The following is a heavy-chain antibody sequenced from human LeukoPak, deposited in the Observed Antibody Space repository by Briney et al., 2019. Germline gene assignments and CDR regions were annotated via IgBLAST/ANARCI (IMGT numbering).Heavy chain of an antibody. CDR2: INHSGST. CDR1: GGSFSGYY. Sequence: PSETLSLTCAVYGGSFSGYYWIWIRQPPGKGREWIGEINHSGSTNYNPSLKSRVTTSVDTSKHQFSLKLSSVTAADTAVYYCARRPYGCSGGSCYAGPGFDPWGQGTLVTVSS. V-gene: IGHV4-34*01. CDR3: ARRPYGCSGGSCYAGPGFDP. D-gene: IGHD2-15*01. J-gene: IGHJ5*02.